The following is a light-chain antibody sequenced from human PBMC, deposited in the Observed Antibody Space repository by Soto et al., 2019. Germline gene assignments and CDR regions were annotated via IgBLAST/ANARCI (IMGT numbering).Light chain of an antibody. CDR3: QQYNSYSRT. Sequence: DIQMTQSPSTLAASVGXRVTITCRASQSISSWLAWYQQKPGKAPKLLIYKASTLESGVPSRFSGSGSGTEFTLTISSLQPDDIATYYCQQYNSYSRTFGQGTKVDI. CDR1: QSISSW. V-gene: IGKV1-5*03. CDR2: KAS. J-gene: IGKJ1*01.